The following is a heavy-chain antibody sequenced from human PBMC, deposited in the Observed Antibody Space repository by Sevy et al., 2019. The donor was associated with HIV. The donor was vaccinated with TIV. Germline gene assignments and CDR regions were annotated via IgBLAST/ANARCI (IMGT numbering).Heavy chain of an antibody. V-gene: IGHV4-31*03. D-gene: IGHD2-2*01. CDR3: ARDGPPAAMGYDMDV. Sequence: SETLSLTCTVSGGSISSGGYYWSWIRQHPGKGLEWIGYIYYSGSTYYNPSLKSRVTISVDTSKNQFSLKLSSVTAADTAVYYCARDGPPAAMGYDMDVWGQGTTVTVSS. CDR2: IYYSGST. J-gene: IGHJ6*02. CDR1: GGSISSGGYY.